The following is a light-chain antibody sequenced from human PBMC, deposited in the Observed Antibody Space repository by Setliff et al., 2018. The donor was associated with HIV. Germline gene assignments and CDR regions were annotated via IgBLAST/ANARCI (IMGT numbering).Light chain of an antibody. V-gene: IGLV2-14*01. Sequence: QSVLTQPASVSGSPGQSITISCTGTGSDVGGYPYISWYQQSPGKTPKLIIYEVSNRPSGVSNRFSGSKSGNTASLTIPGSQAEDEADYYCSSYTSSITYVFGTGTKVTVL. CDR1: GSDVGGYPY. CDR3: SSYTSSITYV. CDR2: EVS. J-gene: IGLJ1*01.